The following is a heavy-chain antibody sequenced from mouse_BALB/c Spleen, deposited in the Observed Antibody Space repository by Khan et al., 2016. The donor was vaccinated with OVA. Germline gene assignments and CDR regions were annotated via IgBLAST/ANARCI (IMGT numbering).Heavy chain of an antibody. Sequence: EVQLQESGPGLVKPSQSLSLTCTVTGYSITSDYAWNWIRQFPGNKLEWMGYISYSGRTSYNPSLKSRISITRDTSKNQFFLQLNSVTTEDTATYYCAISVTIITVVATDFDYWGQGTTLTVSS. CDR2: ISYSGRT. V-gene: IGHV3-2*02. CDR1: GYSITSDYA. CDR3: AISVTIITVVATDFDY. J-gene: IGHJ2*01. D-gene: IGHD1-1*01.